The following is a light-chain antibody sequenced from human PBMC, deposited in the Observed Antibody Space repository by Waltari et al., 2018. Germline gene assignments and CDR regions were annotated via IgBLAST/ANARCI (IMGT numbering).Light chain of an antibody. CDR2: AAS. Sequence: DIQMTQSPSSLSASVGDRVTITCRASQGISNYLAWYQQKPGKVPKLLLYAASTLQSGVPSRFSGRGSGTDFTLTISSLQPEDVATYYCQKYNSARITFGQGTRLEIK. CDR1: QGISNY. J-gene: IGKJ5*01. CDR3: QKYNSARIT. V-gene: IGKV1-27*01.